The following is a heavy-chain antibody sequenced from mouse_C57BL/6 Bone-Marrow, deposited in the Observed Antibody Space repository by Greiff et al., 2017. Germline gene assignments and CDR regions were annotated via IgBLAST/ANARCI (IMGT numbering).Heavy chain of an antibody. V-gene: IGHV1-76*01. D-gene: IGHD3-2*02. CDR1: GYTFTDYY. CDR3: ARQLRLREGFAY. J-gene: IGHJ3*01. CDR2: IYPGSGNT. Sequence: QVQLQQSGAELVRPGASVKLSCKASGYTFTDYYINWVKQRPGQGLEWIARIYPGSGNTYYNEKFKGKATLTAEKSSSAAYMQLSSLTSEDSAVYFCARQLRLREGFAYWGQGTLVTVSA.